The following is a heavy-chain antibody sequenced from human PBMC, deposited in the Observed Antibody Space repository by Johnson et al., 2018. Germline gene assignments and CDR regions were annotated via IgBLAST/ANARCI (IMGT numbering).Heavy chain of an antibody. V-gene: IGHV3-21*01. J-gene: IGHJ4*02. D-gene: IGHD1-14*01. CDR1: GFDFSGYS. CDR3: ARGGTGLDY. CDR2: IRSENQYI. Sequence: VQLVQSGGGLVKPGGSLRLSCAGSGFDFSGYSMNWVRKAPGKGLERVSSIRSENQYIYYGESMKGLFTISRENAMNSLYLQMNSLGAEDTGVYYCARGGTGLDYWGQGIQVTVSP.